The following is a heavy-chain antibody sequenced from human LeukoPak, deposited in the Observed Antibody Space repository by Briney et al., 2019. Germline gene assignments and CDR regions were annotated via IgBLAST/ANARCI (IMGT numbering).Heavy chain of an antibody. Sequence: GGSLRLSCAASGFTLSSYAMTWVRQAPGKGLEWVSDIGDSGATTYYADSVKGRFTVSRDNSKNTLYLQMSSLRAEDTAVYFCASFHYYGSGAYYLSYWGQGTLVTVSS. D-gene: IGHD3-10*01. CDR2: IGDSGATT. J-gene: IGHJ4*02. V-gene: IGHV3-23*01. CDR1: GFTLSSYA. CDR3: ASFHYYGSGAYYLSY.